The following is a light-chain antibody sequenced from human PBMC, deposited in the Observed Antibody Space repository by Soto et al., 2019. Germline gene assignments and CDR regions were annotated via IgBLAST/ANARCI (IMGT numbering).Light chain of an antibody. Sequence: EIVLTQSPGTLSLSPGERATLFCRASQSVSSSYLAWYQQKPGQAPRLLMYGASNRATDIPDRFSGSGSGTDFTLTISRLEPEDFAVYYCQQYGSSPQTFGKGTRLEIK. CDR3: QQYGSSPQT. CDR2: GAS. CDR1: QSVSSSY. J-gene: IGKJ2*01. V-gene: IGKV3-20*01.